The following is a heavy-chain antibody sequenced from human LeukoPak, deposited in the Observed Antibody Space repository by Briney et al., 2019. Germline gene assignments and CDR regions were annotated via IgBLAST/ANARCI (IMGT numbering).Heavy chain of an antibody. D-gene: IGHD5-18*01. CDR3: ARLEFRGYSYGTAGDY. V-gene: IGHV4-39*01. CDR1: GGSISSSSYY. J-gene: IGHJ4*02. CDR2: IYYSGST. Sequence: TSETLSLTCTVSGGSISSSSYYWGWIRQPPGKGLEWIGSIYYSGSTYYNPSLESRVTISVDTSKNQFSLKLSSVTAADTAVYYCARLEFRGYSYGTAGDYWGQGTLVTASS.